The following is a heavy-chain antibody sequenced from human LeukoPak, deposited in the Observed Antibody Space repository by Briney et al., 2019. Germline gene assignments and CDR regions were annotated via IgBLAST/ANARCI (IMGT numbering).Heavy chain of an antibody. J-gene: IGHJ4*02. CDR3: ARNFYFDSSGYYHY. V-gene: IGHV1-2*02. CDR2: INPNSGGT. D-gene: IGHD3-22*01. CDR1: GYTFTGYY. Sequence: ASVKVSCKASGYTFTGYYMHWVRQAPGQGLEWMGWINPNSGGTNYAQKFQGRVTMTRDTSISTTYMELRRLRSDDTAKYYCARNFYFDSSGYYHYWGQGTLVTVSS.